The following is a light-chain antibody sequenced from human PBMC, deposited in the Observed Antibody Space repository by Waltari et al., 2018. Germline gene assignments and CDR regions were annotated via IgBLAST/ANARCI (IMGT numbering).Light chain of an antibody. CDR3: QQYNSYPLT. CDR2: DTS. Sequence: DIQMTQSPSTLSASVGDRVTVTCRASQRIIRYLAWYQQKPGKAPKVLIHDTSNLESGVPSRFSGSGFGTEFTLTITSLQPDDLGTYYCQQYNSYPLTFGGGTK. CDR1: QRIIRY. V-gene: IGKV1-5*01. J-gene: IGKJ4*01.